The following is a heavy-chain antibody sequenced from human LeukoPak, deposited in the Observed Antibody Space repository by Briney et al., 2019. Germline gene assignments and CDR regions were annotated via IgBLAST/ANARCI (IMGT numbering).Heavy chain of an antibody. V-gene: IGHV1-2*02. CDR2: INPNSGGT. Sequence: ASVKVSCKASGYTFTSYGISWVRQAPGQGLEWMGWINPNSGGTNYAQKFQGRVTMTRDTSISTAYMELSRLRSDDTAVYYCARGGYGSGSQYYMDVWGKGTTVTVSS. D-gene: IGHD3-10*01. CDR3: ARGGYGSGSQYYMDV. J-gene: IGHJ6*03. CDR1: GYTFTSYG.